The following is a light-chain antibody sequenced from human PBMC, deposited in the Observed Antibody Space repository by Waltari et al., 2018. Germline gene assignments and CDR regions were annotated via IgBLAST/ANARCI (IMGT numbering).Light chain of an antibody. CDR3: QQYYSTPLT. CDR2: WAS. Sequence: DIVMTQSPDSLAVSLGERATSNCKYSDSLLYSPNNKNYLAWFQQKPGQPPKLLIYWASTRESGVPDRFSGSGSGTDFTLTISSLQAEDVAVYYCQQYYSTPLTFGQGTKLEIK. V-gene: IGKV4-1*01. J-gene: IGKJ2*01. CDR1: DSLLYSPNNKNY.